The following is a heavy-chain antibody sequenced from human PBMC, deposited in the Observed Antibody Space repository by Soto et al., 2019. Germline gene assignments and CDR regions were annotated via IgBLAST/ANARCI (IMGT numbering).Heavy chain of an antibody. Sequence: QVQLVQSGAEVRKPGASVTVSCRSSGASFNDYYIHWVRQAPGQGFEWMGWINPNGGVTKYAQKFQGGVSMTRDTSIRTVYMQLSRLRSDDTAVYYCAGESGGATATLDYYYFYMDVWGTGTTVTVSS. V-gene: IGHV1-2*02. CDR3: AGESGGATATLDYYYFYMDV. D-gene: IGHD5-12*01. CDR2: INPNGGVT. J-gene: IGHJ6*03. CDR1: GASFNDYY.